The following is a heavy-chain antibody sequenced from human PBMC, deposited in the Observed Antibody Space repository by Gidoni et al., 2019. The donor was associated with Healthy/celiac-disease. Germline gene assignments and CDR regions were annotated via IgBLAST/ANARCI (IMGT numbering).Heavy chain of an antibody. V-gene: IGHV3-23*01. CDR2: ISGSGGST. CDR3: AKDFRGYGDYGPSFDY. D-gene: IGHD4-17*01. J-gene: IGHJ4*02. CDR1: GFTFSSYA. Sequence: EVQLLESGGGLVQPGGSLRLSCAASGFTFSSYAMSWVRQAPGKGLEWGSAISGSGGSTYYADSVKGRFTISRDNSKNTLYLQMNSLRAEDTAVYYCAKDFRGYGDYGPSFDYWGQGTLVTVSS.